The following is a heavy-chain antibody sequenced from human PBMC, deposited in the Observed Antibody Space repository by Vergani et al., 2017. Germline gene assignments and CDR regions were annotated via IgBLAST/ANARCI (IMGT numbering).Heavy chain of an antibody. CDR3: ARLGRSGWYDGNWFDP. J-gene: IGHJ5*02. CDR1: GYTFTSYG. Sequence: QVQLVQSGAEVKKPGASVKVSCKASGYTFTSYGISWVRQAPGQGLEWMGWNSAYNGNTNYAQKLQGRVTITTDTSTSTAYMELRSLRSDDTAGYYCARLGRSGWYDGNWFDPWGQGTLVTVSS. V-gene: IGHV1-18*01. D-gene: IGHD6-19*01. CDR2: NSAYNGNT.